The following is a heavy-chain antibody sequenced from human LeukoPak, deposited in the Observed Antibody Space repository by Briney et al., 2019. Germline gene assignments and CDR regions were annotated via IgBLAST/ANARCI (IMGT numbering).Heavy chain of an antibody. J-gene: IGHJ6*02. CDR2: IYSGGST. V-gene: IGHV3-53*04. CDR1: GFTVSSNY. CDR3: ARASSSWSDYYYYGMDV. Sequence: PGGSLRLSCAASGFTVSSNYMSWVRQAPGKGLEWVSVIYSGGSTYYADSVKGRFTISRHNSKNTLYLQMNSLRAEDTAVYYCARASSSWSDYYYYGMDVWGQGTTVTVFS. D-gene: IGHD6-13*01.